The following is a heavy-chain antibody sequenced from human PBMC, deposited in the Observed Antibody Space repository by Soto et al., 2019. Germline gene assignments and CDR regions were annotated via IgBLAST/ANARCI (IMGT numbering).Heavy chain of an antibody. Sequence: QVQLVESGGGVVQPGRSLRLSCTASGFTFSNYPMHWVRQAPGKGLEWVAVISYGDGNDKYYADSVKGRFTISRDNSKNTLDLQMNSLRAEDTAVYYCARGRVSSGSPYKSSDFWGQGTLVTVSS. J-gene: IGHJ4*02. V-gene: IGHV3-30-3*01. CDR1: GFTFSNYP. CDR3: ARGRVSSGSPYKSSDF. D-gene: IGHD3-10*01. CDR2: ISYGDGNDK.